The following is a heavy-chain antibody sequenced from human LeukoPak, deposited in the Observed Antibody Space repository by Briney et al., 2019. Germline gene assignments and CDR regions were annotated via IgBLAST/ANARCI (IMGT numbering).Heavy chain of an antibody. CDR1: GFTFSSYA. Sequence: GGSLRLSCAASGFTFSSYAMGWVRQAPGKGLEWLSGISESGDATFHADSVRGRFTISRDNSKNELYLQMNSLRVADTAVYYCAKRGPIPEKYFDFWGQGTLVTVSS. CDR3: AKRGPIPEKYFDF. V-gene: IGHV3-23*01. CDR2: ISESGDAT. J-gene: IGHJ4*02. D-gene: IGHD2-21*01.